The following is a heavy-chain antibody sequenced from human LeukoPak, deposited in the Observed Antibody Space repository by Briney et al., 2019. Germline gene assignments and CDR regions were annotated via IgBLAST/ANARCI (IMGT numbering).Heavy chain of an antibody. J-gene: IGHJ4*02. Sequence: GGSLRLSCAASGFTFSSYWMSWVRQAPGKGLEWVANIKQDGSEKYYVDSVKGRFTISRDNAKNSLYLQMNSLRAEDTAVYYCAREFPYDFWSGYYLDYWGQGTLVTVSS. V-gene: IGHV3-7*01. CDR2: IKQDGSEK. CDR3: AREFPYDFWSGYYLDY. D-gene: IGHD3-3*01. CDR1: GFTFSSYW.